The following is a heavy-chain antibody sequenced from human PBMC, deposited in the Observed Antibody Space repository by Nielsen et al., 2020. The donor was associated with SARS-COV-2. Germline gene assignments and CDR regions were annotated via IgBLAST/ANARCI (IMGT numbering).Heavy chain of an antibody. Sequence: ASVTVSCMTSGYSLTSFSIHWVRQAPAQSLEWMGWINAGNGNTKYSQKFQGRVTMTRDTSANTAYMELSSLSSEDTAVYYCARITPSSGWDYWGQGTLVTVSS. CDR1: GYSLTSFS. J-gene: IGHJ4*02. CDR2: INAGNGNT. CDR3: ARITPSSGWDY. V-gene: IGHV1-3*01. D-gene: IGHD6-19*01.